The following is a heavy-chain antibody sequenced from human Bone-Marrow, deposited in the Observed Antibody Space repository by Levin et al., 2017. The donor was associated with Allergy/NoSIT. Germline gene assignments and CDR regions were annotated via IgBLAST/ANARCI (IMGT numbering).Heavy chain of an antibody. CDR2: IKQDGSEK. CDR3: ARGIAVAGTGWGY. J-gene: IGHJ4*02. V-gene: IGHV3-7*03. D-gene: IGHD6-19*01. Sequence: PGGSLRLSCAASGFTFSSYWMSWVRQAPGKGLEWVANIKQDGSEKYYVDSVKGRFTISRDNAKNSLYLQMNSLRAEDTAVYYCARGIAVAGTGWGYWGQGTLVTVSS. CDR1: GFTFSSYW.